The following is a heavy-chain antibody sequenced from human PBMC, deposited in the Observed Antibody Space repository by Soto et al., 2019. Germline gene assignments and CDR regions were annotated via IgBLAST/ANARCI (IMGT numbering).Heavy chain of an antibody. V-gene: IGHV4-59*11. CDR1: VGSFSGHY. CDR3: ARDRWFDP. J-gene: IGHJ5*02. Sequence: SETLSLTCAVYVGSFSGHYWSWIRQPPGKGLEWIGYIYYSGSTNYNPSLKSRVTISADTSKNQFSLKLSSVTAADTAVYYCARDRWFDPWGQGTLVTVSS. CDR2: IYYSGST.